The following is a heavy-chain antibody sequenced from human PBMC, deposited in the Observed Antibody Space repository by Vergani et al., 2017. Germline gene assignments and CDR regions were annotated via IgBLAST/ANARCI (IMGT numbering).Heavy chain of an antibody. CDR3: ARVAMMGYGMDV. J-gene: IGHJ6*02. V-gene: IGHV3-33*01. CDR2: IWYDGSNK. CDR1: GFTFSSAG. Sequence: QVQLVESGGGVVQPGRSLRLSCAASGFTFSSAGMHCVRQDPGKGLEWVAVIWYDGSNKYYADSVKGRFTISRDNSKNTLYLQMNSLRAEDRAVYYCARVAMMGYGMDVWGQGTTVTVSS. D-gene: IGHD2-2*01.